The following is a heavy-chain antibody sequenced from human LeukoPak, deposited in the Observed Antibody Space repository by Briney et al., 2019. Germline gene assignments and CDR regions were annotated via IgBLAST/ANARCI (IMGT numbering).Heavy chain of an antibody. CDR2: IYYSGST. CDR3: ASSRLGIAARPGWFDP. J-gene: IGHJ5*02. V-gene: IGHV4-59*01. Sequence: PSETLSLTCSVSGDSITGFYWSWIRQPPGKGLEWIGYIYYSGSTNYNPSLKSRVTISVDTSKNQFSLKLSSVTAADTAVYYCASSRLGIAARPGWFDPWGQGTLVTVSS. D-gene: IGHD6-6*01. CDR1: GDSITGFY.